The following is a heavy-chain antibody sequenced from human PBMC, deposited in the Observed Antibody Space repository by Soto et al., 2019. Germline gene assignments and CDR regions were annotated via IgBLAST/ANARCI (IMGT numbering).Heavy chain of an antibody. Sequence: SETLSLTCTVSGGSVSSYYWSWIRQSPGKGLEWIGFIYYSGSTKYNPSLKSRVTISVDTSKNQFSLKLSSVTAADTAVYYCARQRYDFLSNWDYYYYGMDVWGQGTTVTVSS. J-gene: IGHJ6*02. CDR2: IYYSGST. CDR3: ARQRYDFLSNWDYYYYGMDV. D-gene: IGHD3-3*01. V-gene: IGHV4-59*08. CDR1: GGSVSSYY.